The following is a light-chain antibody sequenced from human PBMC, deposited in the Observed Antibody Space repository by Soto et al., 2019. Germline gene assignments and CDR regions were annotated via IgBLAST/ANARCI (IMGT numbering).Light chain of an antibody. Sequence: IVLTQSPGTLSLSPGERATLSCRASQSVSSGYLAWYQQKPGQAPRLLIYSTSSRATGIPDRFSGSGSGTDFTLTISRLEPEDFAVYYCQQYGNSPWTFGQGTKVDNK. V-gene: IGKV3-20*01. J-gene: IGKJ1*01. CDR1: QSVSSGY. CDR2: STS. CDR3: QQYGNSPWT.